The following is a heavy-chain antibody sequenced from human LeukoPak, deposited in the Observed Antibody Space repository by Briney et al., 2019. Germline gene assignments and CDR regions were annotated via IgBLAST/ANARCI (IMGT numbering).Heavy chain of an antibody. CDR1: GGSISSGSYD. CDR2: LYTSGSM. J-gene: IGHJ4*02. Sequence: PSETLSLTCTVSGGSISSGSYDWYWIRQPAGKGLEWIGHLYTSGSMSYNPSLKSRVTIPVDTSKHQFSLKLSSVTSADTAVDYCTKGWGIWGQGTLVTVSS. V-gene: IGHV4-61*09. CDR3: TKGWGI. D-gene: IGHD1-26*01.